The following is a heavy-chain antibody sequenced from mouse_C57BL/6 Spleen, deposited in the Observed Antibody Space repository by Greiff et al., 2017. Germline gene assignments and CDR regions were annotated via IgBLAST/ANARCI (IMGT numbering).Heavy chain of an antibody. D-gene: IGHD2-12*01. CDR2: INPSNGGT. CDR3: AREENYSSYAMDY. V-gene: IGHV1-53*01. CDR1: GYTFTSYW. J-gene: IGHJ4*01. Sequence: QVQLQQPGTELVKPGASVKLSCKASGYTFTSYWMHWVKQRPGQGLEWIGNINPSNGGTTYNEKFKSKATLTVDKSSSTAYMQLGSLTSEDSAVYYCAREENYSSYAMDYWGQGTSVTVSS.